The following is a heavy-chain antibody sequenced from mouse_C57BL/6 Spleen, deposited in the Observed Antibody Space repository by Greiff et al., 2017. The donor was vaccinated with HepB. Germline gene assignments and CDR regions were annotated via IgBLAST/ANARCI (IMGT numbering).Heavy chain of an antibody. J-gene: IGHJ2*01. Sequence: EVQLVESGGGLVQPGGSLKLSCAASGFTFSDYYMYWVRQTPEKRLEWVAYISNGGGSTYYPDTVKGRFTISRDNAKNPLYLQMRRLKSEDTAMYYCARHNFDYWGQGTTLTVSS. V-gene: IGHV5-12*01. CDR2: ISNGGGST. CDR1: GFTFSDYY. CDR3: ARHNFDY.